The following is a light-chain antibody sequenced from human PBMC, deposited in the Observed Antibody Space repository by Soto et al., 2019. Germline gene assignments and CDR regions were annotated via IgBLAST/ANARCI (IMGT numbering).Light chain of an antibody. CDR3: SSYTNSSTLI. V-gene: IGLV2-14*03. CDR1: SSDVGGYNS. J-gene: IGLJ2*01. CDR2: DVT. Sequence: QSVLTQPASVSGSPGQSITISCTGTSSDVGGYNSVSWYQQHPGKAPKLMIYDVTNRPSGVSNRFSGSQSFNTASLTISGLQAEDEADYYCSSYTNSSTLIFGGGTQLTVL.